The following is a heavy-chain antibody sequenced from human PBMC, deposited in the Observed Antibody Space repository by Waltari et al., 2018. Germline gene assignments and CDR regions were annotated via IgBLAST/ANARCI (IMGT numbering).Heavy chain of an antibody. CDR2: INVDGGYV. CDR3: ARKGGRGYPYGPFYYDY. Sequence: EVQLVESGVGLVQPGGSLRLSCAAYGCSFGAHWMHWVGQAPGRGLEWVSRINVDGGYVSYTDSGKGRFTISRDNAKNTVFLQLNSVRGEDTAVYYCARKGGRGYPYGPFYYDYWGQGTLVTVSS. V-gene: IGHV3-74*01. CDR1: GCSFGAHW. J-gene: IGHJ4*02. D-gene: IGHD3-10*01.